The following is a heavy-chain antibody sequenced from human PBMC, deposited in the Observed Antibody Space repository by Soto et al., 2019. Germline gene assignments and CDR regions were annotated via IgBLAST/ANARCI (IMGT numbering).Heavy chain of an antibody. CDR1: GFTFSSYT. J-gene: IGHJ4*02. CDR3: ARDRPSQYDSSGITAIFDY. Sequence: GGSLILSCAASGFTFSSYTMNWVRQTAGKGLEWVSAISSGSDYIYYADSLKGRFTISRDNDKNSLYLQMNSLRAEDTAVYYCARDRPSQYDSSGITAIFDYWGQGALVTVSS. D-gene: IGHD3-22*01. CDR2: ISSGSDYI. V-gene: IGHV3-21*01.